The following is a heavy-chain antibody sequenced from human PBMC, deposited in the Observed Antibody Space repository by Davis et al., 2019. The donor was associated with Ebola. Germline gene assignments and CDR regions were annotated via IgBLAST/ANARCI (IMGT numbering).Heavy chain of an antibody. CDR1: GYTFTSYG. CDR2: ISAYNGNT. D-gene: IGHD1-26*01. J-gene: IGHJ5*02. V-gene: IGHV1-18*04. CDR3: ARGYSGSLLRRNWFDP. Sequence: AASVKVSCKASGYTFTSYGISWVRQAPGQGLEWMGWISAYNGNTNYAQKLQGRVTMTRITPIGTAYMELSSLRSEDTAVYYCARGYSGSLLRRNWFDPWGQGTLVTVSS.